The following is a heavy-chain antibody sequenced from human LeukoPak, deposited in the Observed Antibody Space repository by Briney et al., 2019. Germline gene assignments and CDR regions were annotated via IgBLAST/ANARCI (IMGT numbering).Heavy chain of an antibody. V-gene: IGHV4-31*03. Sequence: SETLSLTCTVSGGSISSGDYYWSWIRQHPGKGLEWIGYIYYSGSAYYNPSLKSRVTISVDTSKNQFSLKLSSVTAADTAVYYCARDRVVVTATNWFDPWGQGTLVTVSS. CDR1: GGSISSGDYY. D-gene: IGHD2-21*02. J-gene: IGHJ5*02. CDR2: IYYSGSA. CDR3: ARDRVVVTATNWFDP.